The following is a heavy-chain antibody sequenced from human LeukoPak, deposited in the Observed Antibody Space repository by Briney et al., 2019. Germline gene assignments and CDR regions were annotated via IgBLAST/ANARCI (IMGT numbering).Heavy chain of an antibody. V-gene: IGHV4-59*08. CDR2: IYYSGST. CDR1: GGSISSYY. J-gene: IGHJ4*02. Sequence: PSETLSLTCTVSGGSISSYYWSWIRQPPGKGLEWIGYIYYSGSTNYNPSLKSRVTISVDTSKNQFSLKLSSVTAADTAVYYCARLNSYYYDSSGYYYGGSNFDYWGQGTLVTVSS. CDR3: ARLNSYYYDSSGYYYGGSNFDY. D-gene: IGHD3-22*01.